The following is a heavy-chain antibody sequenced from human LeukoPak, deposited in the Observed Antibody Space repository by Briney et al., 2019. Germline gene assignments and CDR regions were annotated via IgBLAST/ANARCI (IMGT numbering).Heavy chain of an antibody. CDR1: GFTFSDYY. V-gene: IGHV3-11*01. CDR2: ISSSDSTI. Sequence: GGSLRLSCAASGFTFSDYYMSWIRQAPGKGLEWGSYISSSDSTIYYADSVKGRFTISRDNAKNSLYLQMNSLRAEDTAVYYCARVVRGPAYFDYWGQGTLVTVSS. CDR3: ARVVRGPAYFDY. J-gene: IGHJ4*02. D-gene: IGHD3-10*01.